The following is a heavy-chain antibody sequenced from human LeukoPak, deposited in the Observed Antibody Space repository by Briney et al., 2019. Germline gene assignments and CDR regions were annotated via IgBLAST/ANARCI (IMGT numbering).Heavy chain of an antibody. V-gene: IGHV1-46*01. D-gene: IGHD6-19*01. J-gene: IGHJ2*01. CDR2: INPSGGST. CDR3: AREVAGNWYFDL. CDR1: GYTFTSYY. Sequence: ASVKVSCKASGYTFTSYYMHWVRQAPGQGLEWMGIINPSGGSTSYAQKFQGRVTMTRDTSTSTVYMELSSLRSENTAVYYCAREVAGNWYFDLWGRGTLVTVSS.